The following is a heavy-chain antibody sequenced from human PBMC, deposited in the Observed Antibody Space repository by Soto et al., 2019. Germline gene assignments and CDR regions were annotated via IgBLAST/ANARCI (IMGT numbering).Heavy chain of an antibody. J-gene: IGHJ4*02. CDR3: AKRADYVWGSDY. CDR1: GFTFSSYA. V-gene: IGHV3-23*01. D-gene: IGHD3-16*01. Sequence: EVQLLESGGGLVQPGGSLKLSCAASGFTFSSYAMSWVRQAPGKGLEWVAAISRSGGSTYYADYVKGRFTISRDNSKNTLELQKKGLRAEDTDVYYCAKRADYVWGSDYWGQGTLVTVSS. CDR2: ISRSGGST.